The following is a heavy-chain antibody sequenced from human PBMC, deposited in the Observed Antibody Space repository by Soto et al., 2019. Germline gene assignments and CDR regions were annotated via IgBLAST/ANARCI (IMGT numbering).Heavy chain of an antibody. V-gene: IGHV1-3*01. CDR3: ARDKPPVAVNGMDV. J-gene: IGHJ6*02. Sequence: ASVKVSCKASGYTFTSYAIHWVRQAPGQRLEWMGWINPGNGNTKYSQKFQDRVTVTRHTSTTTAYMELRSLRSDDTAVYYCARDKPPVAVNGMDVWGQGTTVTVSS. CDR2: INPGNGNT. CDR1: GYTFTSYA. D-gene: IGHD6-19*01.